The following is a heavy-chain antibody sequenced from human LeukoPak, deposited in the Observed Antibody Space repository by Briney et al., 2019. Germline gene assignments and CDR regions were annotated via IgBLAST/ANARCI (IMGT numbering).Heavy chain of an antibody. D-gene: IGHD3-9*01. CDR1: GFTFSSYW. V-gene: IGHV3-74*01. CDR3: ARDRRYFDWLYMDV. CDR2: INSDGSSS. J-gene: IGHJ6*03. Sequence: GGSLRLSCAASGFTFSSYWMHWVRQAPGKGLVWVSRINSDGSSSSYADSVKGRFTISRDNAKNTLYLQMNSLRAEDTAVYYCARDRRYFDWLYMDVWGKGTTVTVSS.